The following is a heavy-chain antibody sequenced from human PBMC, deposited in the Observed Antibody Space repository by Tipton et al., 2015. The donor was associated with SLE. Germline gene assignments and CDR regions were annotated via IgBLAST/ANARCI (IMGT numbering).Heavy chain of an antibody. Sequence: SLRLSCAVSGLTFSNYGMHWVRQAPGKGLEWVAVISYDGGNKYYADSVKGRFTISRDNSKNTLYLQMNSLRAEDTAMYYCAKGRLRKYTDYGPGVDCWGQGTLVAVSS. CDR3: AKGRLRKYTDYGPGVDC. CDR1: GLTFSNYG. V-gene: IGHV3-30*18. D-gene: IGHD4-17*01. CDR2: ISYDGGNK. J-gene: IGHJ4*02.